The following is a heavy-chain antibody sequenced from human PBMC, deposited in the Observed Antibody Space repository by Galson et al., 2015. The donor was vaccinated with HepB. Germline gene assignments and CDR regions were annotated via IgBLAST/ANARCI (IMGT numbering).Heavy chain of an antibody. CDR1: GFTFSSYA. CDR2: ISGSGGST. D-gene: IGHD2-2*01. Sequence: SLRLSCAASGFTFSSYAMSWVRQAPGKGLEWVSAISGSGGSTYYADSVKGRFTISRDNSKNTLYLQMNSLRAEDTAVYYCAKDAICSSTSCVRLFDYWGQGALVTVSS. CDR3: AKDAICSSTSCVRLFDY. J-gene: IGHJ4*02. V-gene: IGHV3-23*01.